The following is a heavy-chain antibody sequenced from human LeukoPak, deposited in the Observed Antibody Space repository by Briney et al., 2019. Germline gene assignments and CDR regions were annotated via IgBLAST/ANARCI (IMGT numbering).Heavy chain of an antibody. J-gene: IGHJ3*02. CDR1: GYGFTSYW. V-gene: IGHV5-51*01. Sequence: GACLQSSCKGSGYGFTSYWIGWVRPMRGKGMEWMGIIYPGDSDTRYSPSFQRQITISADKSISTAYLQWSSLKASDTAMYYCARFGLVVAFDIWGQGTMVTVSS. D-gene: IGHD2-15*01. CDR3: ARFGLVVAFDI. CDR2: IYPGDSDT.